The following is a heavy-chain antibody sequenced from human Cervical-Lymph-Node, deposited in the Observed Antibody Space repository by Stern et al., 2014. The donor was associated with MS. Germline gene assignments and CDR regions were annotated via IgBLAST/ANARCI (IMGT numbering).Heavy chain of an antibody. CDR1: GGSISSDNYY. CDR2: LYYSGTT. Sequence: QMQLQESGPGLVKPSQTLSLTCTVSGGSISSDNYYWTWIRQHPGQGLEGIGHLYYSGTTYYNPSLKSRVSITVDTSKNLFSLRLSSVTAADTAVYYCARDHFTTSLDVWGHGTTVTVS. J-gene: IGHJ6*02. CDR3: ARDHFTTSLDV. V-gene: IGHV4-31*03. D-gene: IGHD2-2*01.